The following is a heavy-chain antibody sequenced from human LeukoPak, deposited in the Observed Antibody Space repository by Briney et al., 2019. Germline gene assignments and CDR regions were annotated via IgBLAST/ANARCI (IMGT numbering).Heavy chain of an antibody. Sequence: ASVKVSYKVSGYTLTELSMHWVRQTPGTGLEWMGGFDPEDGETIYAQRFQGIDTMTEDTSTDTAYMELSSLKSEDTAMYYCATDRGYWGQGTLVTVSS. CDR3: ATDRGY. V-gene: IGHV1-24*01. CDR2: FDPEDGET. J-gene: IGHJ4*02. CDR1: GYTLTELS.